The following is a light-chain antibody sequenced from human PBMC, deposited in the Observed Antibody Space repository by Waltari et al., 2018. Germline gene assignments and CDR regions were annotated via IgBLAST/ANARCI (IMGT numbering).Light chain of an antibody. CDR2: AAS. Sequence: DIQLTQSPSSLYESVGNRATVHCRASQHVGTYLNWYQQQPGKAPKLLIYAASSLNTGVPSRFSGSGSGTEFSLTISSLQPEDFATYYCQQGYNSPPTFGQGTKLESK. CDR1: QHVGTY. CDR3: QQGYNSPPT. V-gene: IGKV1-39*01. J-gene: IGKJ2*01.